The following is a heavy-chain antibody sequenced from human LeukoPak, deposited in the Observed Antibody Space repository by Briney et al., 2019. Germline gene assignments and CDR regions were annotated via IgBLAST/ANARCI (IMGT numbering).Heavy chain of an antibody. V-gene: IGHV3-7*01. J-gene: IGHJ4*02. CDR1: GFTFSNYW. CDR3: ARDRQIAY. Sequence: GGSLRLSCAASGFTFSNYWLTWVRQAPGQGLEWVANIKQGESEKHYVDSVKGRFTISRDNAKNSLYLQMNSLRAEDTAVYYCARDRQIAYWGQGTLVTVSS. CDR2: IKQGESEK.